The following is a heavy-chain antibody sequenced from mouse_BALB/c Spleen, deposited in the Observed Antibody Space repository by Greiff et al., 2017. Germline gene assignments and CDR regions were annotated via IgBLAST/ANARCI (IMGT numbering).Heavy chain of an antibody. CDR2: ISTYYGDA. CDR3: AREVRYGNYDY. Sequence: VQLRQSGAELVRPGVSVKISCKGSGYTFTDYAMHWVKQSHAKSLEWIGVISTYYGDASYNQKFKGKATMTVDKSSSTAYMELARLTSEDSAIYYCAREVRYGNYDYWGQGTLVTVSA. D-gene: IGHD2-1*01. CDR1: GYTFTDYA. J-gene: IGHJ3*01. V-gene: IGHV1S137*01.